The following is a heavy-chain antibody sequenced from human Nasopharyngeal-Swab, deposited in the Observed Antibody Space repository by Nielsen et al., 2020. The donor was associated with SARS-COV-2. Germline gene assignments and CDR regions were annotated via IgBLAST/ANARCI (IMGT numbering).Heavy chain of an antibody. Sequence: SETLSLTCTVSGGSISSSSYYWGWIRQPPGKGLEWIGSIYYSGSTYYNPSLKSRVTISVDTSKNQFSLKLSSVTAADTAVYYCARVGRYYDILEGPWGQGTLVTVSS. V-gene: IGHV4-39*07. CDR2: IYYSGST. CDR1: GGSISSSSYY. CDR3: ARVGRYYDILEGP. D-gene: IGHD3-9*01. J-gene: IGHJ5*02.